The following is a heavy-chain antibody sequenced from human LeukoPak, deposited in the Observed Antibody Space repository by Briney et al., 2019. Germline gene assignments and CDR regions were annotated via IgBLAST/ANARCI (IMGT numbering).Heavy chain of an antibody. CDR3: AREYYDILTGYYYYYYMDV. D-gene: IGHD3-9*01. CDR1: GYTFTGYY. CDR2: INPNSGGT. J-gene: IGHJ6*03. Sequence: ASVKVSCKASGYTFTGYYMHWVRQAPGQGLEWMGWINPNSGGTNYAQKFQGRVTMTRDTSISTAYMELSRLRSDDTAVYYCAREYYDILTGYYYYYYMDVWGKGTTVTISS. V-gene: IGHV1-2*02.